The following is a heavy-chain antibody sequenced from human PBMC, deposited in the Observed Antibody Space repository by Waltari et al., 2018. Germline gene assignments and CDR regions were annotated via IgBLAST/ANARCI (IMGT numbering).Heavy chain of an antibody. CDR2: IDPSGGRT. D-gene: IGHD6-13*01. CDR3: ARSIAVVGRVGFEI. J-gene: IGHJ3*02. CDR1: GGTFSDYF. V-gene: IGHV1-46*01. Sequence: QVQLVQSGAEVKKPGASVKVSCTASGGTFSDYFLHWVRQAPGQGLEWVGVIDPSGGRTSYAQKCQGRVTMTGDTATRNVYMDLSSLTSEDTAVYYCARSIAVVGRVGFEIWGPGTMVTVSS.